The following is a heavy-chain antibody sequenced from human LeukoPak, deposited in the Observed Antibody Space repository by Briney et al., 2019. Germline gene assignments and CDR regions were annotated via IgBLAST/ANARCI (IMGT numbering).Heavy chain of an antibody. CDR1: GFTFSYA. CDR3: ARAGPSSSWHQFDY. CDR2: IYSGGRT. Sequence: GGSLRLSCAASGFTFSYAMTWVRQAPGKGLEWVSVIYSGGRTYYADSVKGRFTISRDNSKNTLYLQMNRLRAEDTAVYYCARAGPSSSWHQFDYWGQGTLVTVSS. V-gene: IGHV3-66*01. D-gene: IGHD6-13*01. J-gene: IGHJ4*02.